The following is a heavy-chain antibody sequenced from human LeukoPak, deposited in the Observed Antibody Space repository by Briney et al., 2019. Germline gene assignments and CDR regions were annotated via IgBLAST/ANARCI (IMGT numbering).Heavy chain of an antibody. CDR3: ARTAFGGTFPYYYYYMDV. D-gene: IGHD1-26*01. J-gene: IGHJ6*03. Sequence: PSETLSLTCTVSGGSISSYHWSWLRQPPGKGLEWIGYIYYSGSTNYNPSLKSRVTISVDTSKNQFSLRLSSVTAADTALYYCARTAFGGTFPYYYYYMDVWGKGTTVTVSS. CDR2: IYYSGST. CDR1: GGSISSYH. V-gene: IGHV4-59*08.